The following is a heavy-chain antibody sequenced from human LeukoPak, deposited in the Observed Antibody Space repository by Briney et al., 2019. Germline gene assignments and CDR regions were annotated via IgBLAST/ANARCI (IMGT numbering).Heavy chain of an antibody. V-gene: IGHV4-4*02. CDR2: IYHSGSP. CDR3: ARVNINNWHSCDY. Sequence: SGTLFLTCAVSGGSISSNNWWGWVRQPPGKGLEWIGEIYHSGSPNYNPSLKSRVTISVDKSRNHFSLNLSSVTAADTAVYYCARVNINNWHSCDYWGQGTLVTVSS. J-gene: IGHJ4*02. D-gene: IGHD1-1*01. CDR1: GGSISSNNW.